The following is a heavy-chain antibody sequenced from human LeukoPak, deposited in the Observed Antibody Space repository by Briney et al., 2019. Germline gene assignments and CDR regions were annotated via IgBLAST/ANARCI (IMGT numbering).Heavy chain of an antibody. CDR1: GFTFSSYW. CDR3: ARDRSYYGMDV. CDR2: IKQDGSDK. Sequence: GGSLRLSCAAAGFTFSSYWMSWVRQAPGEGLEWVDNIKQDGSDKYYVYSVKGRFTISRDNAKNSLYLQMNSLRAEDTAVYYCARDRSYYGMDVWGQGTTVTVSS. V-gene: IGHV3-7*01. J-gene: IGHJ6*02.